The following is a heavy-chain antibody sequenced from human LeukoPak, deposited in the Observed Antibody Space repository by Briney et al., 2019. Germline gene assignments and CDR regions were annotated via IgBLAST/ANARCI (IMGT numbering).Heavy chain of an antibody. CDR2: IYWDDDK. CDR3: AHPRELLWFGEAAFDI. D-gene: IGHD3-10*01. Sequence: SGPTLVNPTQTLTLTCNFSGFSLSTMAMAVGWIRQPPGKALEWLALIYWDDDKRYSPSLKSRLTITKDTSKNQVVLTMTNMDPVDTATYYCAHPRELLWFGEAAFDIWGQGTMVTVSS. V-gene: IGHV2-5*02. J-gene: IGHJ3*02. CDR1: GFSLSTMAMA.